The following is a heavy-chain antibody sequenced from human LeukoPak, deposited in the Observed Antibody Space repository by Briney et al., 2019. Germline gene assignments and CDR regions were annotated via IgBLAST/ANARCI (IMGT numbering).Heavy chain of an antibody. CDR3: TTDPESGGYSYGYLGPGDY. CDR2: IKSKTGGGKT. Sequence: PGGSLRLSCAASGFTFSNDWMSWVRQAPGKGLEWVGRIKSKTGGGKTEYAAPVKGRFTTSRDDSKNTLYLQMNSLKTEDTAVYYCTTDPESGGYSYGYLGPGDYWGQGTLVTVSS. CDR1: GFTFSNDW. D-gene: IGHD5-18*01. V-gene: IGHV3-15*01. J-gene: IGHJ4*02.